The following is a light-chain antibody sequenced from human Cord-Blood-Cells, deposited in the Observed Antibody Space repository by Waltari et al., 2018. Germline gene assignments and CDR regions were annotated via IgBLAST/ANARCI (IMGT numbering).Light chain of an antibody. Sequence: QSALTQPASVSGSPGQSITLSCPGTSGDVGAYTYVSCYQQHPGKAPQLMIYEFSNRPSGVSNRFSGSKSGNTASLTISGLQAEDEADYYCSSYTSSSTLYVFGTGTKVTVL. CDR3: SSYTSSSTLYV. CDR2: EFS. V-gene: IGLV2-14*01. CDR1: SGDVGAYTY. J-gene: IGLJ1*01.